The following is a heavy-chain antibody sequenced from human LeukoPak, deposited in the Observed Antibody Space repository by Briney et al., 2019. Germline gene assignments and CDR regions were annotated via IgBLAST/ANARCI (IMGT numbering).Heavy chain of an antibody. J-gene: IGHJ4*02. D-gene: IGHD5-12*01. CDR1: GYSFTSYW. V-gene: IGHV5-51*01. Sequence: GESLKISCKGSGYSFTSYWIGWVRQMPGKGLEWMGIIYPGDSDTRYCPSFQGQVTISADKSISAPYLQWSSLEAPDTAMYYCAIVSGYSGYLIDYWGQGTLVTVSS. CDR2: IYPGDSDT. CDR3: AIVSGYSGYLIDY.